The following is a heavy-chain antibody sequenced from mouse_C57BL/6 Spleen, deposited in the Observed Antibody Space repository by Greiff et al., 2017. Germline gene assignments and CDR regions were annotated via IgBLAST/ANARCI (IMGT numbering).Heavy chain of an antibody. J-gene: IGHJ3*01. D-gene: IGHD1-1*01. CDR3: ARYYGSSSWFAY. CDR1: GYTFTSYW. Sequence: QVQLQQPGAELVKPGASVKLSCKASGYTFTSYWMHWVKQRPGQGLEWIGMIHPNSGSTNYNQKFKSKATLTVDKSSSTAYMQLSSLTSEDSAVYSCARYYGSSSWFAYWGQGTLVTVSA. CDR2: IHPNSGST. V-gene: IGHV1-64*01.